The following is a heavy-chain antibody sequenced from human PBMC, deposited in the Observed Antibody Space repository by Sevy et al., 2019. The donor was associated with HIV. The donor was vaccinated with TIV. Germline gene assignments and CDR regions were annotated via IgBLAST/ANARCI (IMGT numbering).Heavy chain of an antibody. Sequence: GWSLRLSCVASGFTLSSYGMHWVRQAPGKGLEWVAVIRYDGSNKYYADSVKGRFTISRDNSKNTLDLQMNSLRAEDTAVYYCARDRLGITISAEWGGGMDVWGQGTTVTVSS. CDR2: IRYDGSNK. J-gene: IGHJ6*02. CDR1: GFTLSSYG. V-gene: IGHV3-33*01. D-gene: IGHD3-3*01. CDR3: ARDRLGITISAEWGGGMDV.